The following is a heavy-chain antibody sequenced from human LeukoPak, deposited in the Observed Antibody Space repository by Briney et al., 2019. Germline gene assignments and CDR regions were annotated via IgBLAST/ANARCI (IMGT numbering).Heavy chain of an antibody. J-gene: IGHJ5*02. V-gene: IGHV1-8*03. Sequence: ASVKVSCKASGYTFTSYDINWVRQATGQGLEWLGWMNPNSGNTGYAQKFQGRVTITRNTSITTAYMELSSLTSEDTAVYYCARGRGWLRWFDPWGQGTLVTVSS. CDR1: GYTFTSYD. CDR3: ARGRGWLRWFDP. CDR2: MNPNSGNT. D-gene: IGHD6-19*01.